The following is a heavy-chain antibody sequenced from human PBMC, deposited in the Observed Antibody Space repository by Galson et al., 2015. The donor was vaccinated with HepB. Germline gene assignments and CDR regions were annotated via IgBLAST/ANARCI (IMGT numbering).Heavy chain of an antibody. V-gene: IGHV1-69*13. CDR2: IIPIFSTA. J-gene: IGHJ6*02. CDR3: ASTTLPEGITGTTSGGYYYYGMDV. Sequence: SVKVSCKASGGTFSSYAISWVRQAPGQGLEWMGGIIPIFSTANYAQKFQGRVTITADESTSTAYMELSSLRSEDTAVYYCASTTLPEGITGTTSGGYYYYGMDVWGQGTTVTVSS. CDR1: GGTFSSYA. D-gene: IGHD1-20*01.